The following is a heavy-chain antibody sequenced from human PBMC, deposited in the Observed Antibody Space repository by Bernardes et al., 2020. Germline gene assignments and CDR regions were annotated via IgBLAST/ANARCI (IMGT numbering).Heavy chain of an antibody. V-gene: IGHV4-59*01. J-gene: IGHJ4*02. Sequence: SEPLSLTCSVSGVSITSYYWSWIRQPPGKGLEWIGQIHYSGYINYNASLGSRLTISVDTSKNQFSLKLSSVTAADTAVYFCARDIDRIGSLLYFDYWGQGTLVTVSS. CDR1: GVSITSYY. CDR3: ARDIDRIGSLLYFDY. CDR2: IHYSGYI. D-gene: IGHD1-26*01.